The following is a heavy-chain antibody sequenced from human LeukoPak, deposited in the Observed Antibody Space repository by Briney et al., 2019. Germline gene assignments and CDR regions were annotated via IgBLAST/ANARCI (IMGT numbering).Heavy chain of an antibody. V-gene: IGHV4-34*01. Sequence: SETLSLTCAVYGGSFSGYYWSWIRQPPGKGLEWIGEINHSGSTNYNPSLKSRVTISVDTSKNQFSLKLSSVTAADTAVYYCARALPSRMPKRYDWFDPWGQGTLVTVSS. J-gene: IGHJ5*02. CDR2: INHSGST. CDR1: GGSFSGYY. CDR3: ARALPSRMPKRYDWFDP. D-gene: IGHD1-1*01.